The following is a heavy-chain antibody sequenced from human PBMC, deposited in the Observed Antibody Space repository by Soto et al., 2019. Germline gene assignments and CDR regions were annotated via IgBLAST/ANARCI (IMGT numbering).Heavy chain of an antibody. Sequence: QLQLQESGSGLVKPSQTLSLTCAVSGGSISSGGYSWSWLRQPPGKGLEWIGYIYHSGRTYYNPSLNRRVAISVDRCKSQFSRKLSSVTAADTAVYYCARHYAILTGYFDYWGQGTVVTVSS. CDR1: GGSISSGGYS. D-gene: IGHD3-9*01. CDR2: IYHSGRT. J-gene: IGHJ4*02. V-gene: IGHV4-30-2*01. CDR3: ARHYAILTGYFDY.